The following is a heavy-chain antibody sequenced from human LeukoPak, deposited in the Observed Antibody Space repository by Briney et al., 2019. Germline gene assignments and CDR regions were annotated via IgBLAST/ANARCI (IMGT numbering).Heavy chain of an antibody. CDR3: TRGDRGYSYGY. J-gene: IGHJ4*02. D-gene: IGHD5-18*01. CDR1: GFTFSSYW. CDR2: INSDGSNT. V-gene: IGHV3-74*01. Sequence: GGSLRLSCAASGFTFSSYWMHWVRQAPGKGLVWVSRINSDGSNTNYADSVKGRFTISRDNAGNTLYLEVSSLRAEDTAVYYCTRGDRGYSYGYWGQGTLVTVSS.